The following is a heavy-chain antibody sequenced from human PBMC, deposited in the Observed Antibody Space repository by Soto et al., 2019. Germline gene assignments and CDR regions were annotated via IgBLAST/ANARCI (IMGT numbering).Heavy chain of an antibody. D-gene: IGHD6-6*01. CDR3: AKEAYSSSPSQFDY. CDR2: ISYDGSNK. CDR1: GFTFSSYG. V-gene: IGHV3-30*18. J-gene: IGHJ4*02. Sequence: GSLRLSCAASGFTFSSYGMHWVRQAPGKGLEWVAVISYDGSNKYYADSVKGRFTISRDNSKNTMYLQMNSLRAEDTAVYYCAKEAYSSSPSQFDYWGQGTLVTSPQ.